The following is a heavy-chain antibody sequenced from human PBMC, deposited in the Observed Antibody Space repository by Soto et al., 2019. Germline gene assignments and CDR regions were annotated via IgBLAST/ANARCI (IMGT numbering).Heavy chain of an antibody. CDR2: IDHSGSLK. J-gene: IGHJ3*02. CDR3: ARDGTLAGPRDGFDIWSRPTTMRWDI. Sequence: EVQLVESGGGLVQPGGSLRLSCSASGFIFSTFEMNWVRQAPGQGPEWISYIDHSGSLKYYADSAKGRFTVSRDNAKNALYLQMNDLRAADTAVYFCARDGTLAGPRDGFDIWSRPTTMRWDIGGQGKMVTVSS. V-gene: IGHV3-48*03. CDR1: GFIFSTFE. D-gene: IGHD6-19*01.